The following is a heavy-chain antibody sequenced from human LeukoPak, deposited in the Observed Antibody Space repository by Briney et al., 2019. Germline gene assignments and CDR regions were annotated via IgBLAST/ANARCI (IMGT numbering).Heavy chain of an antibody. Sequence: GASVKVSCKASGYTFTSYGISWVRQAPGQGLEWMGWISAYNGNTNYAQKLQGRVTMTTDTSTSTAYMELRSLRADDTAVYYCAREGTYSGSYPIDYWGQGTLVTVSS. CDR3: AREGTYSGSYPIDY. V-gene: IGHV1-18*01. CDR1: GYTFTSYG. D-gene: IGHD1-26*01. J-gene: IGHJ4*02. CDR2: ISAYNGNT.